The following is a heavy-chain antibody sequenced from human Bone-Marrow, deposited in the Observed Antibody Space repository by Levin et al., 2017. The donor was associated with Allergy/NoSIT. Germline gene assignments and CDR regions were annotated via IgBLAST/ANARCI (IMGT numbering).Heavy chain of an antibody. J-gene: IGHJ2*01. CDR1: GGSISSGGYY. D-gene: IGHD3-10*01. V-gene: IGHV4-31*03. Sequence: SETLSLTCTVSGGSISSGGYYWSWIRQHPGKGLEWIGYIYYSGSTYYNPSLKSRVTISVDTSKNQFSLKLSSVTAADTAVYYCARPYFATGNWYFDLWGRGTLVTVSS. CDR3: ARPYFATGNWYFDL. CDR2: IYYSGST.